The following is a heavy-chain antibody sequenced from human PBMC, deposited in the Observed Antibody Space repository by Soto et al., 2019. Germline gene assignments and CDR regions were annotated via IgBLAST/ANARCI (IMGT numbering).Heavy chain of an antibody. Sequence: GGSLRLSCAASGFTFSDYYMSWIRQAPGKGLEWLSYIIDSGSRTFHAESVKGRFTVSRDNAKNSLYLQMDSLRADDTAVYYCARDSRRGTHFDYWGQGTLVTVSS. CDR1: GFTFSDYY. CDR3: ARDSRRGTHFDY. D-gene: IGHD1-1*01. CDR2: IIDSGSRT. J-gene: IGHJ4*02. V-gene: IGHV3-11*01.